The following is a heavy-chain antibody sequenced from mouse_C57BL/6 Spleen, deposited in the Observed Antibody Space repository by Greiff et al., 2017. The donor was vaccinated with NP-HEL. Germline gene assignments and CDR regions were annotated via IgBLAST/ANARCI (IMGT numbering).Heavy chain of an antibody. D-gene: IGHD6-1*01. J-gene: IGHJ4*01. Sequence: QVQLQQPGAELVKPGASVTLSCKASGYTFTSYWMHWVKQRPGQGLEWIGMIHPNSGSTHYNEKFKNKATLTVDKSSSTAYMQLSSLTSEDSAVYYCARCPLYSYAMDYWGQGTSVTVSS. CDR3: ARCPLYSYAMDY. V-gene: IGHV1-64*01. CDR2: IHPNSGST. CDR1: GYTFTSYW.